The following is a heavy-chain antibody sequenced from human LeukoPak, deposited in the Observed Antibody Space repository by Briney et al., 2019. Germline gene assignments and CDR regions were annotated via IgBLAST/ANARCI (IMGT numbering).Heavy chain of an antibody. CDR1: GYTFTSYY. CDR2: IIPIFGTA. D-gene: IGHD4-23*01. J-gene: IGHJ6*03. CDR3: ARVRFTLDYYYYYYMDV. V-gene: IGHV1-69*06. Sequence: ASVKVSCKASGYTFTSYYMHWVRQAPGQGLEWMGGIIPIFGTANYAQKFQGRVTITADKSTSTAYMELSSLRSEDTAVYYCARVRFTLDYYYYYYMDVWGKGTTVTVSS.